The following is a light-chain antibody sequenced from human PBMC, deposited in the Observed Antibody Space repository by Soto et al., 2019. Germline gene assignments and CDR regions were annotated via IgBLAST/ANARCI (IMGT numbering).Light chain of an antibody. V-gene: IGLV2-14*01. CDR3: SSYRRSSTYV. CDR2: EVS. CDR1: SSDVGGYNY. Sequence: QSALTQPASVSGSPGQSITISCTGTSSDVGGYNYVSWYQQHPGKAPKLMIYEVSYRPSGVSNRFSGSKSGNTASLTISGLQAEDEADYYCSSYRRSSTYVFGTGTKLTVL. J-gene: IGLJ1*01.